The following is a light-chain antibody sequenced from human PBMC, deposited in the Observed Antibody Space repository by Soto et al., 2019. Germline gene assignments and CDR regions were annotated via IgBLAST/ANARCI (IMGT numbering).Light chain of an antibody. CDR3: QQYYRTPPT. CDR1: QSVLYSPNNKNS. CDR2: WAS. J-gene: IGKJ1*01. Sequence: DIVMTQSPDSLAVSLGERASIDCKSSQSVLYSPNNKNSLAWYQQKPGQPPKLFIYWASIRESGVPDRFSGSGSGTDFTLTISSLQPDDVAVYYCQQYYRTPPTFGQGTKVEIK. V-gene: IGKV4-1*01.